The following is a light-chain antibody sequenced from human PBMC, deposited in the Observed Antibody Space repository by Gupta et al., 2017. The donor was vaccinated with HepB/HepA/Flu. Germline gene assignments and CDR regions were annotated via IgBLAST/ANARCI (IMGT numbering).Light chain of an antibody. J-gene: IGKJ4*01. Sequence: DIVMTQTPLSLSVTPGQPASISCKSSQSLLHSSGETYLYWFLQKPGQPPQLLIHEISKRFSGVPERFSGSGSGTDFTLKINPVETEDVGIYYCRQRIQPPLTFGGGTKVEIK. CDR2: EIS. CDR3: RQRIQPPLT. V-gene: IGKV2D-29*01. CDR1: QSLLHSSGETY.